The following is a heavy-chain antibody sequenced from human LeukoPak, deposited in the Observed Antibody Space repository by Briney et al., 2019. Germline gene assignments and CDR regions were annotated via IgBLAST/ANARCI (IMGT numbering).Heavy chain of an antibody. CDR1: GGSISSYY. V-gene: IGHV3-49*04. D-gene: IGHD3-22*01. J-gene: IGHJ3*02. CDR3: TRLSLVVVRDAFDI. Sequence: LSLTCTVSGGSISSYYWSWVRQAPGKGLEWVGFIRSKAYGGTTEYAASVKGRFIISRDDSKSIAYLQMNSLNTEDTAVYYCTRLSLVVVRDAFDIWGQGTMVTVSS. CDR2: IRSKAYGGTT.